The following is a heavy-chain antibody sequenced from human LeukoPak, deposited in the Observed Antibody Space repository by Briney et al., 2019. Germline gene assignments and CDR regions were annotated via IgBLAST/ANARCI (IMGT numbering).Heavy chain of an antibody. CDR3: ARIGYSSSWYGGIPFDP. J-gene: IGHJ5*02. CDR1: GGSFSGYY. V-gene: IGHV4-34*01. D-gene: IGHD6-13*01. Sequence: SETLSLTCAVYGGSFSGYYWSWIRQPPGKGPEWIGEINHSGSTNYNPSLKSRVTISVDTSKNQFSLKLSSVTAADTAVYYCARIGYSSSWYGGIPFDPWGQGTLVTVSS. CDR2: INHSGST.